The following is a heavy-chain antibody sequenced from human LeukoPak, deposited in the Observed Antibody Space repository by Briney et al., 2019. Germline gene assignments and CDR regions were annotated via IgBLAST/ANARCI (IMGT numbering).Heavy chain of an antibody. CDR1: GFTFSSFW. V-gene: IGHV3-74*01. CDR2: INRDGSSI. Sequence: GGSLRLSCAASGFTFSSFWMHWVRQAPGKGLVWVSRINRDGSSINYADSVKGRFTISRDNAKNTLYLQMNSLRAEDTAVYYCARDFDALDIWGQGTMVTVSS. J-gene: IGHJ3*02. CDR3: ARDFDALDI.